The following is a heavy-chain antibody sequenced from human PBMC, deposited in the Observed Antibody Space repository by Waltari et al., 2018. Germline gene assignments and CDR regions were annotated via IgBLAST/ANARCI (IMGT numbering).Heavy chain of an antibody. CDR1: GGSISSSNYY. D-gene: IGHD3-22*01. J-gene: IGHJ3*02. CDR3: ARYGYYYDGSRQYDAFAI. Sequence: QLQLQESGPGLVKPSETLSLTCTVSGGSISSSNYYWGWIRQPPGKGLEWIGSIYYSGSTYYNPSLKSRVTISVDTSKNQFYLKLNSVTAADTAMYYCARYGYYYDGSRQYDAFAIWGQGTMVTVSS. V-gene: IGHV4-39*01. CDR2: IYYSGST.